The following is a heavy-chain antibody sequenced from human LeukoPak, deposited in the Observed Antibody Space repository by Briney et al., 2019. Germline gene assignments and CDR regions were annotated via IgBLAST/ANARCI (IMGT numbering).Heavy chain of an antibody. J-gene: IGHJ4*02. CDR3: ARDSIDSGSR. V-gene: IGHV3-64*01. CDR2: ISSNGGST. D-gene: IGHD1-26*01. Sequence: GGSLRLSCAASGFTFSSYAVHWVRQAPGKGLEYVSAISSNGGSTYYANSVKGRFTISRDNSKNTLYLQMGSLRAEDMAVYYCARDSIDSGSRWGQGTLVTVSS. CDR1: GFTFSSYA.